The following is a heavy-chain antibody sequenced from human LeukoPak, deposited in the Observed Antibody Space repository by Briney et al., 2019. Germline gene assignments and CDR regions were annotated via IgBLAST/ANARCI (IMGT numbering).Heavy chain of an antibody. CDR1: EFAFSTYN. Sequence: GGSLRLSCAASEFAFSTYNMNWVRQAPGKGLEWVSYISTGSSTTYYADSVKGRFTISRDNVENSLYLQMNSLRDEDTAVYYCARWAGGWLVRRYSHWFDPWGQGTLVTVSS. J-gene: IGHJ5*02. D-gene: IGHD5-12*01. CDR2: ISTGSSTT. V-gene: IGHV3-48*02. CDR3: ARWAGGWLVRRYSHWFDP.